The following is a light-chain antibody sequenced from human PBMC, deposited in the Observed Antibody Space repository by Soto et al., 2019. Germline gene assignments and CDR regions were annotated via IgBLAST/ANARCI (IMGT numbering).Light chain of an antibody. V-gene: IGKV2-28*01. CDR2: LGS. Sequence: DIVMTQSRLSLPVTPGEPASISCRSSQSLLHSNGHNYLDWYLKKPGQSPQLLMYLGSNRPSGVPARFSGSGSGTDFTLKISRVEAEDVGVYYCKQALQTPLTFGPGTKVEI. CDR3: KQALQTPLT. J-gene: IGKJ3*01. CDR1: QSLLHSNGHNY.